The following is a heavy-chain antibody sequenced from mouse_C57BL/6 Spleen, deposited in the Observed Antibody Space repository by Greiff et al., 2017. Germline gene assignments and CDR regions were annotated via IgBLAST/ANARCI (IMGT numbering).Heavy chain of an antibody. CDR1: GYTFTSYW. D-gene: IGHD1-1*01. Sequence: QVHVKQPGTELVKPGASVKLSCKASGYTFTSYWMHWVKQRPGQGLEWIGNINPSNGGTNYNEKFKSKATLTVDKSSSTAYMQLSSLTSEDSAVYYCARCGYYDSSYPWFAYWGQGTLVTVSA. CDR3: ARCGYYDSSYPWFAY. CDR2: INPSNGGT. J-gene: IGHJ3*01. V-gene: IGHV1-53*01.